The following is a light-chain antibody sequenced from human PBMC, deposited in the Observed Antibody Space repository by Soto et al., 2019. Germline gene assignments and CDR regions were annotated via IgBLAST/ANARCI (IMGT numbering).Light chain of an antibody. CDR1: QTISSW. Sequence: IQMTQSPSTLSGSVGDRVTITCRASQTISSWLAWYQQKPGKAPKLLIYKASTLKSGVPSRFSGSGSGTEFTLTISSLQPDDFATYYCQQTLSFPPTFGQGTKVDVK. CDR3: QQTLSFPPT. CDR2: KAS. V-gene: IGKV1-5*03. J-gene: IGKJ1*01.